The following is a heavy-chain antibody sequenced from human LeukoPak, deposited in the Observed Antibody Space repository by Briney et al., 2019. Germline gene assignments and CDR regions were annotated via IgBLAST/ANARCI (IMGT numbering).Heavy chain of an antibody. CDR1: GDSISIYY. Sequence: PSETLSLTCSVSGDSISIYYWSWIRQPPGKGLEWIGYIYNSGSSNYNPSLKSRVTISVDTSKNQFSLKLTSVTAADTAVYYCARDRELGYWGQGTLVTVSS. D-gene: IGHD3-10*01. CDR2: IYNSGSS. J-gene: IGHJ4*02. V-gene: IGHV4-59*01. CDR3: ARDRELGY.